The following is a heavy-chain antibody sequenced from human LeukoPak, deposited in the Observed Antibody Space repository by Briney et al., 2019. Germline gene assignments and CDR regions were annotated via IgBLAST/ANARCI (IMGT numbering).Heavy chain of an antibody. Sequence: GESLKISCKGSGYIFTNYWIGWVRQIPGKGLEWMGIIYPDDSDTRYSPSFRGQVTFSADKSISTAYLQWSSLKASDTAMYYCARPSAYGEDAFDVWGQGTLVTVSS. D-gene: IGHD2-21*01. CDR3: ARPSAYGEDAFDV. J-gene: IGHJ3*01. V-gene: IGHV5-51*01. CDR2: IYPDDSDT. CDR1: GYIFTNYW.